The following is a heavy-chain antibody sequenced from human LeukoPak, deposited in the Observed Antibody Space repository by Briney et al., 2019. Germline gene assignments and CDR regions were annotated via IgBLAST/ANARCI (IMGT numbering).Heavy chain of an antibody. CDR2: IYHRGST. CDR3: AREERRYFDY. V-gene: IGHV4-38-2*02. J-gene: IGHJ4*02. Sequence: PSETLSLTCTVSGYSISNGYYWGWIRQPPGKGLEWVGSIYHRGSTYYNPSLRSRVTISLDTSKDQFSLKLSSVTAADTAVYYCAREERRYFDYWGQGTLVTVSS. CDR1: GYSISNGYY. D-gene: IGHD1-1*01.